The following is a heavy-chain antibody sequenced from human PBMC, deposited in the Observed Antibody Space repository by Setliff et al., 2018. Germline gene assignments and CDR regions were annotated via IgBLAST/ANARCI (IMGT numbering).Heavy chain of an antibody. CDR2: IWDDGGNK. CDR1: GFTFSTYR. D-gene: IGHD6-25*01. J-gene: IGHJ3*02. V-gene: IGHV3-33*08. CDR3: ARSPANGGHDAFDI. Sequence: GGSLRLSCAASGFTFSTYRMHWVRQAPGKGLEWVAVIWDDGGNKYHADSVKGRFTISRDTSENTLYLQMNSLRPEDTAVYYCARSPANGGHDAFDIWGQGTMVTVSS.